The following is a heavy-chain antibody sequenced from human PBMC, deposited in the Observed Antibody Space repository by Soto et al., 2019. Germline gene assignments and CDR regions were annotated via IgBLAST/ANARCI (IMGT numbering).Heavy chain of an antibody. CDR1: GGSISSGGYY. Sequence: SETLSLTCTVSGGSISSGGYYWSWIRQHPGKGLEWIGYIYYSGSTYYNPSLKSRVTISVDTSKNQFSLKLSSVAAADTAVYYCARELELNNWFDPWGQGTLVTVSS. CDR3: ARELELNNWFDP. CDR2: IYYSGST. D-gene: IGHD1-7*01. J-gene: IGHJ5*02. V-gene: IGHV4-31*03.